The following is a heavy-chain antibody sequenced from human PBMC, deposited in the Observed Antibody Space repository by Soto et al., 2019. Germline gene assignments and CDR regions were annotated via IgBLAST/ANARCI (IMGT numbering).Heavy chain of an antibody. CDR3: ARDLPGYYHYCGMDV. V-gene: IGHV3-30-3*01. Sequence: LRLSCAASGFTFSSYAMHWVRQAPGKGLEWVAVISYDGSNKYYADSVKGRFTISRDNSKNTLYLQMNSLRAEDTAVYYCARDLPGYYHYCGMDVWGQGTTVTVSS. J-gene: IGHJ6*02. CDR2: ISYDGSNK. CDR1: GFTFSSYA.